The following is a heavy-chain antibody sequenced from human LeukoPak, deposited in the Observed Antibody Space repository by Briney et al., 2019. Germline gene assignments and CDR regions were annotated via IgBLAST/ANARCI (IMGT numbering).Heavy chain of an antibody. CDR2: ISAYNGNT. CDR3: ARETYYYDSSGYMDGDAFDI. CDR1: GYTFTSYG. V-gene: IGHV1-18*01. D-gene: IGHD3-22*01. J-gene: IGHJ3*02. Sequence: GASVKVSCKASGYTFTSYGISWVRQAPGQGLEWMGWISAYNGNTNYAQKLQGRVTMTTDTSTSTAYMELRSLRSDDTAVYYCARETYYYDSSGYMDGDAFDIWGQGTMVTVSS.